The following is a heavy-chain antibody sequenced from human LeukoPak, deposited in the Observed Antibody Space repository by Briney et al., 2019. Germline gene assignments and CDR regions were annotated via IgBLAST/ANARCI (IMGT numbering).Heavy chain of an antibody. Sequence: ASVKVSCKTSGYTFSSNEINWVRQATGRGLEWVGWMNPKTGKTAYARNLQGRVTITRDTSISTAYMDLSGLRSEDTAVYYCARIRPVTTGLKGYYFDYWGQGTLVTVSS. CDR3: ARIRPVTTGLKGYYFDY. CDR1: GYTFSSNE. CDR2: MNPKTGKT. J-gene: IGHJ4*02. V-gene: IGHV1-8*01. D-gene: IGHD1-1*01.